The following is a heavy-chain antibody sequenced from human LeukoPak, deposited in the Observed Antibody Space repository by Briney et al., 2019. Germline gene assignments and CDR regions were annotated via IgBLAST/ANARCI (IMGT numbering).Heavy chain of an antibody. Sequence: GSLRLSCAASGFSFTAYSMNWVRQAPGRGLEWISYIGPGGDIYYADSVTGRFTVSRDIAKNSLYLQMNGLRVEDTAVYYCARRFDSWGQGTLVTVSS. CDR3: ARRFDS. V-gene: IGHV3-48*01. J-gene: IGHJ4*02. CDR1: GFSFTAYS. CDR2: IGPGGDI.